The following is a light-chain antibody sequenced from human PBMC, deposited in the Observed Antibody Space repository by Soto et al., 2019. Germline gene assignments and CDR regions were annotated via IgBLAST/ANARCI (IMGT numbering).Light chain of an antibody. J-gene: IGKJ1*01. Sequence: EIVLTQSPGTLSLSPGERATLSCRASQSVSNYLAWYQQKPGQAPRLLIYGASRRATVIPARFSGSGSGTDFTLTISRLEPEDFAVYYCQQDGGSPQTFGKGTNVEIK. V-gene: IGKV3-20*01. CDR1: QSVSNY. CDR2: GAS. CDR3: QQDGGSPQT.